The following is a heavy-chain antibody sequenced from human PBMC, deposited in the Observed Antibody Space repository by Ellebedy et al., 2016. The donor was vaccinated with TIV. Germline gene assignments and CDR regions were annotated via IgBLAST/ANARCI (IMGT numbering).Heavy chain of an antibody. CDR1: GFTFSTYA. J-gene: IGHJ3*02. D-gene: IGHD1-26*01. CDR2: ISGNGGST. Sequence: PGGSLRLSCSGSGFTFSTYAMHWVRQAPGKGLEYVSAISGNGGSTYYADSVKGRFTISRDNSQNSLYLQMNSLRAEDTAVYYCARGTITLPRSAFDIWGQGTMVTVSS. V-gene: IGHV3-64*04. CDR3: ARGTITLPRSAFDI.